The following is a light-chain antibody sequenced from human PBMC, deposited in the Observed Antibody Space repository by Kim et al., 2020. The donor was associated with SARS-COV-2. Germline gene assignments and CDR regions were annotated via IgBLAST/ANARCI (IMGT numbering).Light chain of an antibody. CDR2: AVT. CDR1: SSDVGGYNE. J-gene: IGLJ2*01. Sequence: GQSVTISCTGTSSDVGGYNEASWYQKYPGKAPKLMIYAVTKRSAGVPDRFSGSKAGNTASLTVAGLQPEDEDDYYCSSYGGSNNLAFGGGTQLTVL. V-gene: IGLV2-8*01. CDR3: SSYGGSNNLA.